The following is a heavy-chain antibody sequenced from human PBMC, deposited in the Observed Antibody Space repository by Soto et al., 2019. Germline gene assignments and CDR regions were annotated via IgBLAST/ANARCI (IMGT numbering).Heavy chain of an antibody. CDR3: ARAETWNFIYWVAT. CDR2: VNAHSGQT. Sequence: QVQLVQSGAEVKKPGASVKVSCKASGYNFITYDINWVRQAPGQGLEWMGWVNAHSGQTEFAQKFQGRLTMTTNTSITTAYMELSSLRSDDTASYYCARAETWNFIYWVATRGQGTLLTVAS. D-gene: IGHD1-1*01. CDR1: GYNFITYD. J-gene: IGHJ5*02. V-gene: IGHV1-8*01.